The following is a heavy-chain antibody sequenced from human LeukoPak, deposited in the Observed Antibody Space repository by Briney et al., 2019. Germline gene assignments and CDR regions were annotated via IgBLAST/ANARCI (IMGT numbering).Heavy chain of an antibody. CDR1: GYTFTSYD. CDR3: ARARVIVGATRGLGY. Sequence: ASVKVSCKASGYTFTSYDINWVRQATGQGLEWMGWMNPNSGNTGYAQKFQGRVTMTRNTSISTAYMELSSLRSEDTAVYCCARARVIVGATRGLGYWGQGTLVTVSS. D-gene: IGHD1-26*01. J-gene: IGHJ4*02. CDR2: MNPNSGNT. V-gene: IGHV1-8*01.